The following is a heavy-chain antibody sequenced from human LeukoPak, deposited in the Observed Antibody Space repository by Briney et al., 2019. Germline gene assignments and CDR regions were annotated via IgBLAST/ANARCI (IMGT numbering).Heavy chain of an antibody. D-gene: IGHD1-1*01. V-gene: IGHV4-34*01. CDR3: ARGTEYYFDY. CDR2: INHSGST. CDR1: GGSISSYY. J-gene: IGHJ4*02. Sequence: PSETLSLTCTVSGGSISSYYWSWIRQPPGKGLEWIGEINHSGSTNYNPSLKSRVTISVDTSKNQFSLKLSSVTAADTAVYYCARGTEYYFDYWGQGTLVTVSS.